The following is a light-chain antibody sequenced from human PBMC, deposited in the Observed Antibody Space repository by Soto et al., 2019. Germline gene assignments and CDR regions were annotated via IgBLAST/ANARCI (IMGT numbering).Light chain of an antibody. CDR1: QSVGSNY. CDR2: GAS. V-gene: IGKV3-20*01. CDR3: QQYGSSGMGT. J-gene: IGKJ3*01. Sequence: EIVLTQFPGTLSLSPGERATLSCRASQSVGSNYLAWYQQRPGQPPNLLIFGASHRAPDIPDRFSGSGSGTDFTLTISRLEPEDFAVYYCQQYGSSGMGTFGPGTKVDIK.